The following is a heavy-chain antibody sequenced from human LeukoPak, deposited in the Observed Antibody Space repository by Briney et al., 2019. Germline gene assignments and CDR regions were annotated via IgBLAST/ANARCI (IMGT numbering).Heavy chain of an antibody. Sequence: PSETLSLTCAVYGGSFSGYYWSWIRQPPGKGLEWIGEINHSGSTNYNPSLKSRVTISVDTSKNQFSLKLSSVTAADTAVYYCASSNPGYGMDVWGQGTTVTVSS. CDR2: INHSGST. V-gene: IGHV4-34*01. D-gene: IGHD2-8*01. CDR3: ASSNPGYGMDV. J-gene: IGHJ6*02. CDR1: GGSFSGYY.